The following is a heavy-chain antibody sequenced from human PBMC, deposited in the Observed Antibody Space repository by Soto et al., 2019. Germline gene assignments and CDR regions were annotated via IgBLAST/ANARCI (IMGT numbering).Heavy chain of an antibody. Sequence: SETLSVTFSITGCNISTFDCKSSLNVQPTGKGLEWIGYIYYSGSTYYNPSLKSRVTISVDTSKNQFSLKLSSVTAADTAVYYCASTYCISTTCYGFPLDYWGPGTLATLS. CDR2: IYYSGST. V-gene: IGHV4-30-4*02. D-gene: IGHD2-2*01. J-gene: IGHJ4*02. CDR1: GCNISTFDCK. CDR3: ASTYCISTTCYGFPLDY.